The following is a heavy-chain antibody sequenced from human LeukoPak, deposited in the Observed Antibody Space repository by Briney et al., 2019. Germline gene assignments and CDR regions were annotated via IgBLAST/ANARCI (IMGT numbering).Heavy chain of an antibody. CDR2: IYSGGST. D-gene: IGHD6-13*01. CDR3: ARGMKDSSSWYNPPYYYYYMDV. CDR1: GFTVSSNY. J-gene: IGHJ6*03. V-gene: IGHV3-53*01. Sequence: GGSLRLSCAASGFTVSSNYMSWVRQAPGKGLEWVSVIYSGGSTYYADSVKGRFTISRDNSKNTLYLQMNSLRAEDTAVYYCARGMKDSSSWYNPPYYYYYMDVWGKGTTVTISS.